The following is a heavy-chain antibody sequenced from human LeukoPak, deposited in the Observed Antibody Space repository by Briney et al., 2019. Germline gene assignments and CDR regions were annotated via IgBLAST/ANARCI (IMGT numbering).Heavy chain of an antibody. J-gene: IGHJ6*03. CDR3: AREGGSHFYYYYMDV. CDR1: GFTFSSYA. D-gene: IGHD1-26*01. Sequence: PGGSLRLSCAASGFTFSSYAMNWVRQAPGKGLEWVGRTKNKPNSYTTEYAASVKGRFTILRDRSKNSVYLQMSNLKTEDTAVYYCAREGGSHFYYYYMDVWGKGTTVTVSS. CDR2: TKNKPNSYTT. V-gene: IGHV3-72*01.